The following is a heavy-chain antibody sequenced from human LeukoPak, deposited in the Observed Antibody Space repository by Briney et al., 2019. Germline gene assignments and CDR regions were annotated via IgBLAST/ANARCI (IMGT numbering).Heavy chain of an antibody. J-gene: IGHJ3*02. Sequence: ASVKVSCKASGYTFTSCGISWVRQAPGQGLEWMGWISAYNGNTNYAQKLQGRVTMTTDTSTSTAYMELRSLRSDDTAVYYCARDLPYPPYIVVVPAAMPDAFDIWGQGTMVTVSS. CDR2: ISAYNGNT. CDR1: GYTFTSCG. CDR3: ARDLPYPPYIVVVPAAMPDAFDI. V-gene: IGHV1-18*01. D-gene: IGHD2-2*01.